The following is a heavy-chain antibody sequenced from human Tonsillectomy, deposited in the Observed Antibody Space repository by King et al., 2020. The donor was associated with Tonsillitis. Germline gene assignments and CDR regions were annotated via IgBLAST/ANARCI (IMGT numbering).Heavy chain of an antibody. CDR3: ARGGRDSGSPGRVDY. CDR1: GGSISSYY. Sequence: VQLQESGPGLVKPSETLSLTCTVSGGSISSYYWNWIRQPPGKELEWIGYIYYSGSTNYNPSLKSRVTISVDTSQNKFSLKLTSVTAADTAVYYCARGGRDSGSPGRVDYWGQGTLVTVSS. V-gene: IGHV4-59*01. CDR2: IYYSGST. D-gene: IGHD1-26*01. J-gene: IGHJ4*02.